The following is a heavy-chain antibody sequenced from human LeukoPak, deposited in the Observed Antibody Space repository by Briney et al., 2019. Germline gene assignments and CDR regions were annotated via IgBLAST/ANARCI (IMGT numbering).Heavy chain of an antibody. J-gene: IGHJ6*03. CDR2: INQDGSEK. CDR1: GFTFDDYW. CDR3: AKTPPSYYYYYYYMDV. V-gene: IGHV3-7*03. Sequence: PGGSLRLSCGASGFTFDDYWMSWVRQAPGQGLEWVANINQDGSEKYYLDSVKGRFTISRDNSKNTLYLQMNSLRAEDTAVYYCAKTPPSYYYYYYYMDVWGKGTTVTISS.